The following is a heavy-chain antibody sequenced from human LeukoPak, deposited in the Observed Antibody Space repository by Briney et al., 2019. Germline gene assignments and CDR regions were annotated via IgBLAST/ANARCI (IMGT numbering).Heavy chain of an antibody. CDR2: ISSSSSSYI. D-gene: IGHD6-19*01. Sequence: GGSLRLSCAASGFTFSSYSMNWVRQAPGKGLEWVSSISSSSSSYIYYADSVKGRFTISRDNAKNSLYLQMNSLRAEDTAVYYCARDYEYSSGWAAYYWGQGTLVTVSS. V-gene: IGHV3-21*01. CDR1: GFTFSSYS. J-gene: IGHJ4*02. CDR3: ARDYEYSSGWAAYY.